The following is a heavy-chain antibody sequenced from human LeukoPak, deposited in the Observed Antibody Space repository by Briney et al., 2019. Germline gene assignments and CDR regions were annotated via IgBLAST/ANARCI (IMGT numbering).Heavy chain of an antibody. J-gene: IGHJ4*02. CDR2: IYPGDSDT. Sequence: GESLKISCKVSGYKFTSYWIGWLRQMPGKGLEWIGIIYPGDSDTKYNPSFEGQVTISADESTDTAYLQWTSLKASDTAKYFCAGPEGGYHYGFGAYWGQGTLVTVSS. V-gene: IGHV5-51*01. CDR3: AGPEGGYHYGFGAY. CDR1: GYKFTSYW. D-gene: IGHD5-12*01.